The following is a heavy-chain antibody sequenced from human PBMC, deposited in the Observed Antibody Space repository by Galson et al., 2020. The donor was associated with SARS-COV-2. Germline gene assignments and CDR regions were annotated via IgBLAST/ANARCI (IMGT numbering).Heavy chain of an antibody. CDR1: GFTVSSNY. J-gene: IGHJ4*02. CDR3: ARMGHYDILTLDY. CDR2: IYSAGSK. Sequence: TGGSLRLSCAASGFTVSSNYMSWVRQAPGKGLEWVSVIYSAGSKYYADSVKGRFTISRDNSKNTLYLQINSLRAEDTAVYYCARMGHYDILTLDYWGQGTLVTVSS. V-gene: IGHV3-66*01. D-gene: IGHD3-9*01.